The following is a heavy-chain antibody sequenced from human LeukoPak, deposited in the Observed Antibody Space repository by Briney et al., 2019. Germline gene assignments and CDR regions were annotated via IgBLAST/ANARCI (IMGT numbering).Heavy chain of an antibody. V-gene: IGHV5-51*01. CDR3: ARREGIVYNGFDP. D-gene: IGHD5/OR15-5a*01. J-gene: IGHJ5*02. CDR2: IYPGDSDT. CDR1: GYSFTSYW. Sequence: GESLQISCKGSGYSFTSYWIGWVRQMPGKGLEWMGIIYPGDSDTRYSPSFQGQVTISADKSISTAYLQWSSLKASDTAMYYCARREGIVYNGFDPWGQGTLVTVSS.